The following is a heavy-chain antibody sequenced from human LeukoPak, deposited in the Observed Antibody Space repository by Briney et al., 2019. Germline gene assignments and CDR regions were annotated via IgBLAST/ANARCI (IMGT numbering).Heavy chain of an antibody. CDR3: ARGSTRYYYDSSGYSGDAFDI. D-gene: IGHD3-22*01. CDR1: GGTFSSYA. CDR2: IIPIFGTA. Sequence: GASVKVSCKASGGTFSSYAISWVRQAPGQGLEWMGGIIPIFGTANYAQKFQGRVTITRNTSASTAYMELSSLRSEDTAVYYCARGSTRYYYDSSGYSGDAFDIWGQGTMVTVSS. V-gene: IGHV1-69*05. J-gene: IGHJ3*02.